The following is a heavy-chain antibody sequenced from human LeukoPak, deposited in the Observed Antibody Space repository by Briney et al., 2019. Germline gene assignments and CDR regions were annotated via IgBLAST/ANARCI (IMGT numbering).Heavy chain of an antibody. CDR2: INHSGST. Sequence: KTSETLSLTCAVYGGSFSGYYWSWIRQPPGKGLEWIGEINHSGSTNYNPSLKSRVTISVDTSKNQFSLKLSSVTAADTAVYYCARGSNYPHNWGQGTLVTVSS. CDR1: GGSFSGYY. D-gene: IGHD4/OR15-4a*01. CDR3: ARGSNYPHN. V-gene: IGHV4-34*01. J-gene: IGHJ4*02.